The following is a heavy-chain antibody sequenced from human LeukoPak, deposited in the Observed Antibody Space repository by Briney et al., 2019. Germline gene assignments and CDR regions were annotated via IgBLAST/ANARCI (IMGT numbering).Heavy chain of an antibody. CDR3: ARDLPGYDILTGYPSIYYSMDV. CDR1: GFTFSSYW. J-gene: IGHJ6*01. CDR2: IKQDGSET. Sequence: GGSLRPSCAASGFTFSSYWMSWVRQAPGKGLEWVANIKQDGSETYYVDSVKGRFTITRDNGKNSLYLQMNSLRAEDTAVYYCARDLPGYDILTGYPSIYYSMDVWGKGPRSPSPQ. V-gene: IGHV3-7*01. D-gene: IGHD3-9*01.